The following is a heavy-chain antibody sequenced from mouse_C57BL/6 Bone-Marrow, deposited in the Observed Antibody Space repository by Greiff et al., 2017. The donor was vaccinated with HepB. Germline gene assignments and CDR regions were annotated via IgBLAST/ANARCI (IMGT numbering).Heavy chain of an antibody. CDR2: IRNKANGYTT. Sequence: EVQLVESGGGLVQPGGSLSLSCAASGFTFTDYYMSWVRQPPGKALEWLGFIRNKANGYTTEYSASVKGRFTISRCNSQSILYLQMNALRADDSATYYCARYHYYGSSYGYFDVWGTGTTVTVSS. V-gene: IGHV7-3*01. J-gene: IGHJ1*03. CDR1: GFTFTDYY. D-gene: IGHD1-1*01. CDR3: ARYHYYGSSYGYFDV.